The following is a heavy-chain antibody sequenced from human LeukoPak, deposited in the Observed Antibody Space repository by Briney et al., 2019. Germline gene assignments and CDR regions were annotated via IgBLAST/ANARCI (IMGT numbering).Heavy chain of an antibody. CDR1: GHTFTGCY. Sequence: ASVKVPCKASGHTFTGCYMHWVRQAPGQGLVWRVQINPQRGRTNYAQEFQGRVNITRDPHMSTVHMDLRTLSSDDAAVYYCASLGSSRGLRLGGLSYDYWGQGTPVTVSS. J-gene: IGHJ4*02. V-gene: IGHV1-2*06. CDR2: INPQRGRT. D-gene: IGHD3-16*02. CDR3: ASLGSSRGLRLGGLSYDY.